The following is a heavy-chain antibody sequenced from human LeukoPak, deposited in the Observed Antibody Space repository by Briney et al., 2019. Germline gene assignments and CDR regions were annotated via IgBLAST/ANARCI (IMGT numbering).Heavy chain of an antibody. V-gene: IGHV3-11*04. D-gene: IGHD2-2*01. CDR1: GFIFSDYY. CDR2: ISGSGTIT. CDR3: AGNAPFEH. Sequence: GGSLRLFCAASGFIFSDYYVTWIRQAPGKGLEWVSYISGSGTITYYAGSVKGRFTVSRDNAKNSLYLQMNSLRAEDTAVYYCAGNAPFEHWGQGTLVTVPS. J-gene: IGHJ4*02.